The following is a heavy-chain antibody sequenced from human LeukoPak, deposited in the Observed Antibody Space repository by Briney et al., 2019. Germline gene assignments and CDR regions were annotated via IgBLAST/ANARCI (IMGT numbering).Heavy chain of an antibody. V-gene: IGHV3-21*01. Sequence: GGSLRLSCAASGFTFSSYSMNWVRQAPGKGLEWVSSISSSSSYIYYADSAKGRFTISRDNAKNSLYLQMNSLRAEDTAVYYCARDPYDFWSGYYKGNDYWGQGTLVTVSS. D-gene: IGHD3-3*01. CDR3: ARDPYDFWSGYYKGNDY. CDR1: GFTFSSYS. CDR2: ISSSSSYI. J-gene: IGHJ4*02.